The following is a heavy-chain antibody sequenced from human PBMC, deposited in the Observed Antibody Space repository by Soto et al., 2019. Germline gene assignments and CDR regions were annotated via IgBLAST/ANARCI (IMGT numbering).Heavy chain of an antibody. CDR1: GYTFTSYG. V-gene: IGHV1-18*01. CDR2: ISAYNGST. J-gene: IGHJ4*02. Sequence: ASVKVSCKASGYTFTSYGISWVRQAPGQGLEWMGWISAYNGSTYYADSVKGRFTISRDNSKNTLYLQMSSLRAEDTAVYYCVKVSGSYHHTNDYWGQGTLVTVSS. CDR3: VKVSGSYHHTNDY. D-gene: IGHD1-26*01.